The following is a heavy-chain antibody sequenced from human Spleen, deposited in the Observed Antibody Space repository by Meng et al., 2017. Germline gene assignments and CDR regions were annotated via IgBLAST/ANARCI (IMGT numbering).Heavy chain of an antibody. CDR2: ISYDGSDK. CDR3: ARDIAYGSGSPPAIYGLDV. J-gene: IGHJ6*02. CDR1: GFTLSRYS. V-gene: IGHV3-30-3*01. D-gene: IGHD3-10*01. Sequence: GGSLRLSCAASGFTLSRYSMHWVRQAPGKGLEWVAVISYDGSDKYYADSVKGRFTISRDNSKNTLYLQMNSLRVEDTAVYYCARDIAYGSGSPPAIYGLDVWGQGTTVTVSS.